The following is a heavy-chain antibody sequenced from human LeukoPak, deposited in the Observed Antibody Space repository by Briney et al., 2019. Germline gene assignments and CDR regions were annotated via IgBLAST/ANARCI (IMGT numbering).Heavy chain of an antibody. CDR2: IYSGGST. CDR3: ARDPRTFLTRFNYYFYYMDV. CDR1: GFTVSSNY. Sequence: GGSLRLSCAASGFTVSSNYMSWVRQAPGKGLEWVSVIYSGGSTYYADSVKGRLTISRDNSKNTLYLQMNSLRAEDTAVYYCARDPRTFLTRFNYYFYYMDVWGKGTTVTVSS. V-gene: IGHV3-66*01. J-gene: IGHJ6*03. D-gene: IGHD3-9*01.